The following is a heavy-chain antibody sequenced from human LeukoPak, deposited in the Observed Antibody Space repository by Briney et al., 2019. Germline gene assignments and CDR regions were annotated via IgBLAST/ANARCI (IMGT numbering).Heavy chain of an antibody. Sequence: SETLSLTCTVSGGSISSSSYYWGWIRQPPGKGLEWIGSFYYSESTYYNPSLKSRVTISADTSKNQFSLNLTSVTAADTAVYYCARRYNYGYFDYWGQGTLVIVSS. J-gene: IGHJ4*02. CDR2: FYYSEST. CDR3: ARRYNYGYFDY. V-gene: IGHV4-39*01. D-gene: IGHD5-18*01. CDR1: GGSISSSSYY.